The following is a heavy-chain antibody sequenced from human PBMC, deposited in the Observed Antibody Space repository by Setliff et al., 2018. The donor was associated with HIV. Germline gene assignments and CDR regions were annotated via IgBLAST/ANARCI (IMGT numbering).Heavy chain of an antibody. J-gene: IGHJ6*03. CDR2: FNHDRTT. Sequence: SETLSLTCAVYGGSFSGYYWSWIRQPPGKGLEWIGEFNHDRTTNYNPSLKSRVTISVDTSKNQFSLTLNSVTAADTAVYYCARGSRQLTIFGVVFKTNYYFMDVWGKGTAVTVS. V-gene: IGHV4-34*01. CDR1: GGSFSGYY. CDR3: ARGSRQLTIFGVVFKTNYYFMDV. D-gene: IGHD3-3*01.